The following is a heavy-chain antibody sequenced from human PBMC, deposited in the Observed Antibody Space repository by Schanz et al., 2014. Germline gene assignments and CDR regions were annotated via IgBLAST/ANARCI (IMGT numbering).Heavy chain of an antibody. CDR3: TRDRGALINHNDALDL. J-gene: IGHJ3*01. V-gene: IGHV3-30*19. D-gene: IGHD3-16*01. CDR2: TSTDGTKT. Sequence: QVQLVESGGGVVQPGESLRLSCTASGFNFNDYGMHWVRQAPGQGLEKVAVTSTDGTKTYYAASVRGRFTISRDNSKNTVYLQMNSLRSEDTAVYYCTRDRGALINHNDALDLWGQGTMVSVSS. CDR1: GFNFNDYG.